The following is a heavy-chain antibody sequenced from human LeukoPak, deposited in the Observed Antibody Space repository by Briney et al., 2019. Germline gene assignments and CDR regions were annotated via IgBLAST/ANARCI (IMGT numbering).Heavy chain of an antibody. Sequence: PGGSLRLSCAASGFTFSSYDMHWVRQATGKGLEWVSAIGTAGDTYYPGSVKGRFTISRENAKNSLYLQMNSSSAGDTAVYYCARGPVAGDWFDPWGQGTLVTVSS. J-gene: IGHJ5*02. V-gene: IGHV3-13*01. CDR1: GFTFSSYD. CDR2: IGTAGDT. CDR3: ARGPVAGDWFDP. D-gene: IGHD6-19*01.